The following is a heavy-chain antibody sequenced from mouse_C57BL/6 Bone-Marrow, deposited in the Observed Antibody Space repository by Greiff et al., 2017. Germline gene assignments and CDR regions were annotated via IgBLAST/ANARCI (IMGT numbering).Heavy chain of an antibody. Sequence: QVQLQQSGPELVKPGASVKISCKASGYAFSSSWMNWVKQRPGKGLEWIGRIYPGDGDTNYNGKFKGKATLTADKSSSTAYMQLSSLTSEDSAVSFCATYDYSWFAYWGQGTLVTVSA. CDR3: ATYDYSWFAY. J-gene: IGHJ3*01. CDR2: IYPGDGDT. D-gene: IGHD2-4*01. V-gene: IGHV1-82*01. CDR1: GYAFSSSW.